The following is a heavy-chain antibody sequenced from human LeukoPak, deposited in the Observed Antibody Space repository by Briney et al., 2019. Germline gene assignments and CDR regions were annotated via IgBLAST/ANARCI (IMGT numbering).Heavy chain of an antibody. CDR3: AKGGSYYYDSSGYFGY. J-gene: IGHJ4*02. CDR1: GFTFTKYA. Sequence: GGSLRLSCAASGFTFTKYAMNWVRQAPGKGLEWVSGISGSGGGTYYADSVKGRFTISRDNSKNTLSLQMMSLRAEDTAVYYCAKGGSYYYDSSGYFGYWGQGTLVTVSS. D-gene: IGHD3-22*01. V-gene: IGHV3-23*01. CDR2: ISGSGGGT.